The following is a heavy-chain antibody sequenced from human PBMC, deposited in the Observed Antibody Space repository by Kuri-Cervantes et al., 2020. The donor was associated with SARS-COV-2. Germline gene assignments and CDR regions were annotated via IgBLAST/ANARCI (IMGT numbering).Heavy chain of an antibody. CDR3: ARGFGVALYGMDV. J-gene: IGHJ6*02. Sequence: LSLTCAASGFTFSSYGMHWVRQAPGKGLEWVAVISYDGSKKYYADSVKGRFTISRDNSKNTLYLQMNSLRAEDTAVYYCARGFGVALYGMDVWGQGTTVTVSS. CDR2: ISYDGSKK. D-gene: IGHD3-3*01. CDR1: GFTFSSYG. V-gene: IGHV3-30*03.